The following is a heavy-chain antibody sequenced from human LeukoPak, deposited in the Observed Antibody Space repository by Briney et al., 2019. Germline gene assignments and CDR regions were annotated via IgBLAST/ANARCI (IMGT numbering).Heavy chain of an antibody. D-gene: IGHD1-26*01. CDR2: ISGSGGST. J-gene: IGHJ4*02. V-gene: IGHV3-23*01. CDR3: AKDSYPSGSYYYYFDY. Sequence: GGSLRLSCAASGFTVSSYAMSWVRQAPGKGLEWVSAISGSGGSTYYADSVKGRFTISRDNSKNTLYLQMNSLRAEDTAVYYCAKDSYPSGSYYYYFDYWGQGTLVTVSS. CDR1: GFTVSSYA.